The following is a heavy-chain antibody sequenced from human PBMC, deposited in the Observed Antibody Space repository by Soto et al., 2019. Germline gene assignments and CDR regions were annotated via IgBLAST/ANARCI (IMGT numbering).Heavy chain of an antibody. D-gene: IGHD1-26*01. CDR1: GLSFNSYT. V-gene: IGHV3-64D*08. CDR2: ISSDGGHT. J-gene: IGHJ4*02. CDR3: VKEAIVGTTSGGQFDY. Sequence: PGGSLRLSCSASGLSFNSYTMHWVRQAPGKGPEYVSGISSDGGHTYFVDSVKGRFSISRDNSRNTLYLQMSSLRAEDTALYYCVKEAIVGTTSGGQFDYWGQGTRVTVSS.